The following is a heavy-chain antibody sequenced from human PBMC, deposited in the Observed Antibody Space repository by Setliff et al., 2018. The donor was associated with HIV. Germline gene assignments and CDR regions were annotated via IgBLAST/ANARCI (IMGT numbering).Heavy chain of an antibody. CDR3: ARDNSRWRDYYYYGMDV. V-gene: IGHV3-7*01. Sequence: GSLRLSCAASGFTFGSYWMSWVRQAPGKGLEWVANIKQEGREKYYVDSVKGRFTISRDNAKSSLYLQMNSLRAEDTAVYYCARDNSRWRDYYYYGMDVWGQGTTVTVSS. D-gene: IGHD6-13*01. J-gene: IGHJ6*02. CDR1: GFTFGSYW. CDR2: IKQEGREK.